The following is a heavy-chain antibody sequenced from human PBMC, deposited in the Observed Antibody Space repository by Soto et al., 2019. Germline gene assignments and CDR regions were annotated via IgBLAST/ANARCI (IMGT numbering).Heavy chain of an antibody. J-gene: IGHJ6*03. CDR3: TRGGTPLYYYYYYMDV. CDR1: GFTLGDYA. D-gene: IGHD1-26*01. Sequence: GGSLRLSCTASGFTLGDYAMSWFRQAPEKGLEWVGFIRSKAYGGTTEYAASVKGRFTISRDDSKSIAYLQMNSLKTEDTAVYYCTRGGTPLYYYYYYMDVWGKGTTVTVSS. CDR2: IRSKAYGGTT. V-gene: IGHV3-49*03.